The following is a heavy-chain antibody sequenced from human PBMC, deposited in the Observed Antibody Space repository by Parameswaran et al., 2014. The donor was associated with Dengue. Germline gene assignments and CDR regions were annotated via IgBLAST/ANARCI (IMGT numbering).Heavy chain of an antibody. J-gene: IGHJ6*03. CDR3: ARGEGVYCSSTSCLGPYYYYYMDV. Sequence: VRQAPGKGLEWIGYIYYSGSTYYNPSLKSRVTISVDTSKNQFSLKLSSVTAADTAVYYCARGEGVYCSSTSCLGPYYYYYMDVWGKGTTVTVSS. CDR2: IYYSGST. V-gene: IGHV4-30-4*01. D-gene: IGHD2-2*01.